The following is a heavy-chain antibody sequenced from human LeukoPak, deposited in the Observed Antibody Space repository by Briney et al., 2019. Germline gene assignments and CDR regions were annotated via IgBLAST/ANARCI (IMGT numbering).Heavy chain of an antibody. CDR3: ARVGTWELQRVFDN. J-gene: IGHJ4*02. D-gene: IGHD1-26*01. CDR1: GFTFTDYW. CDR2: INRAGIES. V-gene: IGHV3-7*01. Sequence: PGGSLRLSCAASGFTFTDYWMTWVRQVPGKGLEWVANINRAGIESYYVDSVKVRFTIARDNAEKSLYLQMDSLRGDDTAVYYCARVGTWELQRVFDNWGQGTLVTVSS.